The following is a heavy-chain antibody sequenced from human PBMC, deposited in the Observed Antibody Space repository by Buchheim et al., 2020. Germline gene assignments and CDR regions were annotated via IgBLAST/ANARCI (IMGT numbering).Heavy chain of an antibody. D-gene: IGHD3-10*01. J-gene: IGHJ2*01. CDR1: GFSFSNYG. CDR3: ARPVVWFGEYHFDL. Sequence: QVQLLESGGGVVQPGRSLRLSCAASGFSFSNYGLHWVRQAPGGGLEWVAIISKDGSYTSYADSVKGRFTISRDNSKNTLYLQIHSLRDEDTAVYYCARPVVWFGEYHFDLWGRGTL. CDR2: ISKDGSYT. V-gene: IGHV3-30*03.